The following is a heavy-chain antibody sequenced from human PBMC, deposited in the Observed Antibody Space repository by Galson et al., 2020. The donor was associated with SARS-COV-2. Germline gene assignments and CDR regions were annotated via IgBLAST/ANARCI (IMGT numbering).Heavy chain of an antibody. CDR3: ARRTQYDSSGLARYTDAFDI. CDR2: IYYSGST. V-gene: IGHV4-59*08. Sequence: SETLSLTCTVSGGSISSYYWSWIRQPPGKGLEWIGYIYYSGSTNYNPSLKSRVTISVDTSTNQFSLKLSSVTAADTAVYYCARRTQYDSSGLARYTDAFDIWGQGTMVTVSS. D-gene: IGHD3-22*01. J-gene: IGHJ3*02. CDR1: GGSISSYY.